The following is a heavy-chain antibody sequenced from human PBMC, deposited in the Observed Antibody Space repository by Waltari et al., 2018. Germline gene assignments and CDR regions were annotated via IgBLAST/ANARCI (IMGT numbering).Heavy chain of an antibody. Sequence: QVQLQESGPSLLKPSETLSLICTVSGGSIRGLSWSWVRQPPGKGLDWIGYIYYTGSTNFNPSLKSRVTMSVDTSKNQFSLKLSSVTAADTAFYYCARGGGGDWEWFDPWGQGTLVTVSS. D-gene: IGHD2-21*02. V-gene: IGHV4-59*01. J-gene: IGHJ5*02. CDR1: GGSIRGLS. CDR3: ARGGGGDWEWFDP. CDR2: IYYTGST.